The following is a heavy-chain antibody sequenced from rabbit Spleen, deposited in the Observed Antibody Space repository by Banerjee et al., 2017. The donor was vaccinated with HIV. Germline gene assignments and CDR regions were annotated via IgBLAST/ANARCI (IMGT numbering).Heavy chain of an antibody. V-gene: IGHV1S7*01. CDR3: VRARPYPFVL. J-gene: IGHJ6*01. CDR2: IDVGEGNT. CDR1: GFDFRRYY. Sequence: QVKETGGGLVQPGGSLTLSCKASGFDFRRYYLSWVRQAPGKGLEWIGIIDVGEGNTDYASWVNGRFTISSDNAQNTVDLQMSGLTAADTATYFCVRARPYPFVLWGPGTLVTVS. D-gene: IGHD1-1*01.